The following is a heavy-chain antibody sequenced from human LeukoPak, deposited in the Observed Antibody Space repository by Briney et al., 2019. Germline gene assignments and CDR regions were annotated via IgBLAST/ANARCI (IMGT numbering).Heavy chain of an antibody. CDR1: GGSFSGYY. CDR2: INHSGST. D-gene: IGHD3-22*01. V-gene: IGHV4-34*01. CDR3: AREGSSGYYPQYYFDY. J-gene: IGHJ4*02. Sequence: SETLSLTCAVYGGSFSGYYWSWIRQPPGKGLEGIGEINHSGSTNYNPSLKSRVTISVDTSKNQFSLKLSSVTAADTAVYYCAREGSSGYYPQYYFDYWGQGTLVTVSS.